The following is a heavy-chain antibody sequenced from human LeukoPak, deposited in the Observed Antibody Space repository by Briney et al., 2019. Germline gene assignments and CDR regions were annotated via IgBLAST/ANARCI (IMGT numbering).Heavy chain of an antibody. CDR3: ANLYYGSAKSPADAFDI. Sequence: GGSLRLSCAASGFTFSSYAMSWVRQAPGKGLEWVSGITSGGSTYKVDSVKGRFTISRDNSKNTLYLQMNSLRAEDTAVYYCANLYYGSAKSPADAFDIWGQGTMVTVSS. CDR1: GFTFSSYA. J-gene: IGHJ3*02. CDR2: ITSGGST. V-gene: IGHV3-23*01. D-gene: IGHD3-10*01.